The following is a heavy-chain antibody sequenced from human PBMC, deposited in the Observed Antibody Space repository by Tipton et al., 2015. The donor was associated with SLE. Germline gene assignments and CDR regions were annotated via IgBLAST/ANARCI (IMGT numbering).Heavy chain of an antibody. CDR2: ISWNSGSI. Sequence: SLRLSCAASGFTFDDYAMHWVRQAPGKGLEWVSGISWNSGSIGYADSGKGRFTISRDNAKNSLYLQMNSLRAEDTALYYCAKDGIAVAGNGGYFDYWGQGTLVTVSS. J-gene: IGHJ4*02. D-gene: IGHD6-19*01. V-gene: IGHV3-9*01. CDR1: GFTFDDYA. CDR3: AKDGIAVAGNGGYFDY.